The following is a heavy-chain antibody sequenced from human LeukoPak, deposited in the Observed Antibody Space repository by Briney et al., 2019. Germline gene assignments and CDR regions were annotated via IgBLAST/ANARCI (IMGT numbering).Heavy chain of an antibody. CDR3: AKDLVYLGYCSSTSCYAYAIDI. Sequence: GGSLRLSCAASGFTFSSYGMHWVRQAPGKGLEWVAVISYDGSNKYYADSVKGRFTISRDNSKNTLYLQMNSLRAEDTAVYYCAKDLVYLGYCSSTSCYAYAIDIWGQGTMVTVSA. J-gene: IGHJ3*02. CDR2: ISYDGSNK. V-gene: IGHV3-30*18. CDR1: GFTFSSYG. D-gene: IGHD2-2*01.